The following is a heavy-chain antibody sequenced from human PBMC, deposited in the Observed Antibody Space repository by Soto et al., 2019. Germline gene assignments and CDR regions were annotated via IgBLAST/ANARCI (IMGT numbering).Heavy chain of an antibody. CDR2: ISYDGSNK. CDR1: GFTFSSYA. CDR3: ARLSGSYYSYTDY. D-gene: IGHD1-26*01. J-gene: IGHJ4*02. Sequence: GGSLRLSCAASGFTFSSYAMHWVRQAPGKGLEWVAVISYDGSNKYYADSVKGRFTISRDNSKNTLYLQMNSLRAEDTAVYYCARLSGSYYSYTDYWGQGTLVTVSS. V-gene: IGHV3-30-3*01.